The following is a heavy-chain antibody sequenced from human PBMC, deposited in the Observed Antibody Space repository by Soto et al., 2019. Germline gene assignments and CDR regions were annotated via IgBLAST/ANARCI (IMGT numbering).Heavy chain of an antibody. V-gene: IGHV4-31*03. CDR1: GGSISSGGYY. Sequence: QVQLQESGPGLVKPSQTLSLTCTVSGGSISSGGYYWSWILQHPGKGLEWIGYIYYNGDTYYNPSLQRSVSLSIDASKNQYSLRLTSVTGPDTAVYYCARSHRDNWGSPDYFDYWGQGTLVNFSS. CDR3: ARSHRDNWGSPDYFDY. D-gene: IGHD7-27*01. J-gene: IGHJ4*02. CDR2: IYYNGDT.